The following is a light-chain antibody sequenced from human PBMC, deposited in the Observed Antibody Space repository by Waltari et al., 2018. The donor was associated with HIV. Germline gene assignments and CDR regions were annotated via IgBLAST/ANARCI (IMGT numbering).Light chain of an antibody. Sequence: QSALTQPASVSGSPGQSITMSCTGATSDVGAYDCVSWYQQHPGKAPNRKIYEVTNRPPGVANRSSGSKSGITACLTISGLQTEDAADYYCSSYTNINTVVFGGGTKLTVL. CDR3: SSYTNINTVV. V-gene: IGLV2-14*01. CDR2: EVT. J-gene: IGLJ2*01. CDR1: TSDVGAYDC.